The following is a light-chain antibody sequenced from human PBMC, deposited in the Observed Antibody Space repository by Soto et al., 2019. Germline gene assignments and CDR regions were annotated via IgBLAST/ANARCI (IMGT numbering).Light chain of an antibody. J-gene: IGLJ2*01. V-gene: IGLV4-69*01. CDR2: INSDGSH. CDR1: SGHSSYA. CDR3: QAWGTGMV. Sequence: QPVLTQPPSASASLGASVRLTCTLNSGHSSYAIAWHQQQPEKGPQYLMKINSDGSHSKGGGIPDRFSGSSSGAERYLTISGLQSEDEADYYCQAWGTGMVFGGGTKLTVL.